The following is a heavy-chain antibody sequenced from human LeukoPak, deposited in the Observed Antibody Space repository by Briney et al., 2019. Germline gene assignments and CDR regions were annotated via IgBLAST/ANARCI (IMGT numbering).Heavy chain of an antibody. Sequence: PGGSLRLSCAASGFTFSDYYMSWIRQAPGKGLEWVSYISSSGSTIYYADSVKGRFTTSRDNAKNSLYLQMNSLRAEDTAVYYCARDLGYYCGSGSYSFFDYWGQGTLVTVSS. D-gene: IGHD3-10*01. CDR2: ISSSGSTI. J-gene: IGHJ4*02. CDR1: GFTFSDYY. CDR3: ARDLGYYCGSGSYSFFDY. V-gene: IGHV3-11*01.